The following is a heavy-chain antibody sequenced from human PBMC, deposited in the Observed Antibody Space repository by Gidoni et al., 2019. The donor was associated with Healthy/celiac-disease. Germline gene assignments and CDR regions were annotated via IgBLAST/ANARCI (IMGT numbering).Heavy chain of an antibody. CDR3: AKDLTYYYDSSGYYND. Sequence: ESGGGLVQPGGSLRLSCAASGFTFSSYAMSWVRQAPGKGLEWVSAISGSGGSTYYADSVKGRFTISRDNSKNTLYLQMNSLRAEDKDVYYCAKDLTYYYDSSGYYNDWGQGTLVTVSS. V-gene: IGHV3-23*01. D-gene: IGHD3-22*01. J-gene: IGHJ4*02. CDR1: GFTFSSYA. CDR2: ISGSGGST.